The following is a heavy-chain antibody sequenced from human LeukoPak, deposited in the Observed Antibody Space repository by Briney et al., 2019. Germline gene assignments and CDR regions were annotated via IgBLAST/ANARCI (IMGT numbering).Heavy chain of an antibody. Sequence: PGGSLRLSCAASGFTFSSYGMHWVRQAPGKGLEWVAFIRYDGSNKYYADSVKGRFTISRDNSKNTLYLQMNSLRAEDTAVYYCAKIGDYDSSGYYFFTKNALDYWGQGTLVTVSS. CDR2: IRYDGSNK. J-gene: IGHJ4*02. CDR1: GFTFSSYG. CDR3: AKIGDYDSSGYYFFTKNALDY. V-gene: IGHV3-30*02. D-gene: IGHD3-22*01.